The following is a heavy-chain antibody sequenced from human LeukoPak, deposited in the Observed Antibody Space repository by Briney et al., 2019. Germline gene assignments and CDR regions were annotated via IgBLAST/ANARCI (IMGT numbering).Heavy chain of an antibody. V-gene: IGHV1-2*02. CDR3: ARDHLPTVTAYSYYFYYMDV. CDR2: INPNSGGT. CDR1: GYTFTGYY. J-gene: IGHJ6*03. D-gene: IGHD4-11*01. Sequence: ASVKVSCKASGYTFTGYYMHWVRQAPGQGLEWMGWINPNSGGTNYAQKFQGRVTMARDTSISTAYMELSRLRSDDTAVYYCARDHLPTVTAYSYYFYYMDVWGKGTTVTVSS.